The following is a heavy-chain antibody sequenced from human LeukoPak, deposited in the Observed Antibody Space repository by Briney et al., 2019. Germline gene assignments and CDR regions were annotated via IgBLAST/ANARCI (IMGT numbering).Heavy chain of an antibody. V-gene: IGHV3-23*01. CDR1: GFTFSSYA. D-gene: IGHD3-22*01. J-gene: IGHJ6*03. CDR3: AKMGAMIVVVSHYMDA. CDR2: ISGSGGST. Sequence: PGGSLRLSCAASGFTFSSYAMSWVRQAPGKGLEWVSAISGSGGSTYYADSVKGRFTISRDNSKNTLYLQMNSLRAEDTAVYYCAKMGAMIVVVSHYMDAWGKGTTVTVSS.